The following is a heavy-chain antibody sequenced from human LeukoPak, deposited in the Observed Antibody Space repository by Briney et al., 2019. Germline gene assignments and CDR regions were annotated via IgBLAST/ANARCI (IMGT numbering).Heavy chain of an antibody. V-gene: IGHV3-53*05. CDR3: ARDSRDYDFWSGPHSGYYYGMDV. J-gene: IGHJ6*02. CDR1: GFTVSSNY. CDR2: IYSGGST. Sequence: PGGSLRLSCAASGFTVSSNYMSWVRQAPGKGLEWVSVIYSGGSTYYADSVKGRFTISRDNSKNTLYLQMNSLRAEDTAVYYCARDSRDYDFWSGPHSGYYYGMDVWGQGTTVTVSS. D-gene: IGHD3-3*01.